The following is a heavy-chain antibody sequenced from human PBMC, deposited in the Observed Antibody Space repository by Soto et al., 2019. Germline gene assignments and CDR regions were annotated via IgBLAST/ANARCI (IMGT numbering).Heavy chain of an antibody. V-gene: IGHV4-30-4*01. D-gene: IGHD5-12*01. CDR1: GGSISSGEYY. CDR2: ISYSGGT. J-gene: IGHJ3*02. Sequence: SETLSLTCTVSGGSISSGEYYWTWIRQPPGKGLEWIGYISYSGGTHYSPSLKSRVSITVDTSKNQFSLNLASVSAEDTAVYYCATTGVATIRDAFDIWGQGTMVTVSS. CDR3: ATTGVATIRDAFDI.